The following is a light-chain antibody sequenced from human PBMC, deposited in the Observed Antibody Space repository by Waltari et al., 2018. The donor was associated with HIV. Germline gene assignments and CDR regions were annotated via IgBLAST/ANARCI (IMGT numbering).Light chain of an antibody. J-gene: IGKJ5*01. V-gene: IGKV4-1*01. Sequence: DIVLTTSPETLSVSLGERAAIHCKSGESVLSSSNNLNYFAWYQQRPGQPPTLLFSGASSRSAGVLAGCAAGASRTDFTITIDDQQADDVAVYCCQQYYSTPTFGRGTQLV. CDR3: QQYYSTPT. CDR1: ESVLSSSNNLNY. CDR2: GAS.